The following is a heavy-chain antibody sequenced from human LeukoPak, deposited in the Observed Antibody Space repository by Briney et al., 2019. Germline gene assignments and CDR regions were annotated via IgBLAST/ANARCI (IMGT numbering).Heavy chain of an antibody. CDR1: GFTFDDYA. CDR3: AKDMRYWFDP. J-gene: IGHJ5*02. Sequence: GGSLRLSCAASGFTFDDYAMHWVRQAPGKGLEWVSGISWNSGSIGYADSVKGRFTISRDNAKNSLYLQMNSLRAEGTALYYCAKDMRYWFDPWGQGTLVTVSS. CDR2: ISWNSGSI. V-gene: IGHV3-9*01.